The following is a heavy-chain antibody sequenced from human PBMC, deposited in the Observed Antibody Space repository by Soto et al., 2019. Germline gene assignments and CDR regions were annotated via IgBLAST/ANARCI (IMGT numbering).Heavy chain of an antibody. V-gene: IGHV1-69*13. D-gene: IGHD3-22*01. J-gene: IGHJ5*02. CDR3: ATTYYYDSSGYSWFDP. CDR2: IIPIFGTA. CDR1: GGTFSSYA. Sequence: SVKVSCKASGGTFSSYAISWVLQAPGQGLEWMGGIIPIFGTANYAQKFQGRVTITADESTSTAYMELSSLRSEDTAVYYCATTYYYDSSGYSWFDPWGQGTLVTVSS.